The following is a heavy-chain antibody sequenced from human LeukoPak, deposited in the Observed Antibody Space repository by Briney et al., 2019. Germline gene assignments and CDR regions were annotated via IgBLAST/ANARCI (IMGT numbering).Heavy chain of an antibody. J-gene: IGHJ4*02. CDR2: INHSGST. CDR3: ARVPGCSSTSCYGPHFDY. Sequence: SETLSLTCAVYGGSFSGYYWSWIRQPPGKGLVWIGEINHSGSTNYNPSLKSRVTISVDTSKSQFSLKLSSVTAADTAVYYCARVPGCSSTSCYGPHFDYWGQGTLVTVSS. D-gene: IGHD2-2*01. V-gene: IGHV4-34*01. CDR1: GGSFSGYY.